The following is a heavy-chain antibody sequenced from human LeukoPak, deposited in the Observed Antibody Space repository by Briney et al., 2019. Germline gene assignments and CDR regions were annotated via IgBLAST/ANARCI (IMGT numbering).Heavy chain of an antibody. CDR3: ARVADGYNPLMS. J-gene: IGHJ5*02. CDR1: GGTFSSYA. Sequence: ASVKVSCKASGGTFSSYAISWVRQAPGQGLEWMGIINPSGGSTSYAQKFQGRVTMTRDTSTSTVYMELSSLRSEDTAVYYCARVADGYNPLMSWGQGTLVTVSS. V-gene: IGHV1-46*01. D-gene: IGHD5-24*01. CDR2: INPSGGST.